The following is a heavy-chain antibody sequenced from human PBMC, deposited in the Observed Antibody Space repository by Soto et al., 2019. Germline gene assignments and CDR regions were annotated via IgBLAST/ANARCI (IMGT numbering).Heavy chain of an antibody. D-gene: IGHD4-17*01. CDR2: IWYDGSNK. CDR1: GFTFSSYG. Sequence: QVQLVESGGGVVQPGRSLRLSCAASGFTFSSYGMHWVRQAPGKGLEWVAVIWYDGSNKYYADSVKGRFTISRDNSKNTLYLQMNSLRAEDTAVYYCAREGSTTPIHDAFDIWGQGTMVTVSS. J-gene: IGHJ3*02. V-gene: IGHV3-33*01. CDR3: AREGSTTPIHDAFDI.